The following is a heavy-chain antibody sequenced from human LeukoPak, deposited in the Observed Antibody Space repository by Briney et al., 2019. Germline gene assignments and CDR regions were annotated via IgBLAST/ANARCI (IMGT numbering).Heavy chain of an antibody. CDR3: TKDIGYFDY. CDR2: FKSKTDGGTT. V-gene: IGHV3-15*01. J-gene: IGHJ4*02. Sequence: WIRQPPGKGLEWVGRFKSKTDGGTTDYAAPVKGRFIVSRDDSKNTLYLQMNSLRTEDTAVYFCTKDIGYFDYWGRGTLVTVSS.